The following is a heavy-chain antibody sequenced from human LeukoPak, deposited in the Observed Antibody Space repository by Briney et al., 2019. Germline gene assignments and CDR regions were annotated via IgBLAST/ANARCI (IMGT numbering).Heavy chain of an antibody. V-gene: IGHV1-8*01. D-gene: IGHD3-3*01. CDR2: MNPNSGNT. CDR1: GYTFTSYV. CDR3: ARGLRRFTIFGVVMKYYFDY. Sequence: ASVKVSCKASGYTFTSYVINWVRQATGQGLEWMGWMNPNSGNTGYAQKFQGRVTITRNTSISTAYMELSSLRSEDTAVYYCARGLRRFTIFGVVMKYYFDYWGQGTLVTVSS. J-gene: IGHJ4*02.